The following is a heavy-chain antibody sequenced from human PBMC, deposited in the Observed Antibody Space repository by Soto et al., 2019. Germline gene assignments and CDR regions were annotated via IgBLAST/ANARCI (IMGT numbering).Heavy chain of an antibody. V-gene: IGHV3-11*01. Sequence: QVQLAESGGGLVKSGGSLTLSCSTSGFFFTDYFMSWIRQAPGKGLEWVSYISPSGDVTHYADSVKGRFTISRDNAKNTLFLQMHHLRADDTAMYYCVRDRRLRGHPFDIWGQGTFVSVSS. CDR2: ISPSGDVT. CDR1: GFFFTDYF. CDR3: VRDRRLRGHPFDI. J-gene: IGHJ3*02. D-gene: IGHD2-21*02.